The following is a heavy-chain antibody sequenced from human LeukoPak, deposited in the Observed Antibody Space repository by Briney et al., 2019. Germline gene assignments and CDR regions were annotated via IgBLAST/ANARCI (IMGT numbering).Heavy chain of an antibody. D-gene: IGHD5-24*01. V-gene: IGHV3-30*18. CDR3: AKDNVRRWLRPDAFDI. J-gene: IGHJ3*02. CDR1: GFTFSSYG. Sequence: GGSLRLSCAASGFTFSSYGMHWVRQAPGKGLEWVAVISYDGSNKYYADSVKGRFTISRDNSKNTLYLQMNSLRAEDTAVYYCAKDNVRRWLRPDAFDIWGQGTMVTVSS. CDR2: ISYDGSNK.